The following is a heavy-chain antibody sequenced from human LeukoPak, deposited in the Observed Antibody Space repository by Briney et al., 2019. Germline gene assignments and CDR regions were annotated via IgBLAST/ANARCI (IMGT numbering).Heavy chain of an antibody. Sequence: SGPTLVKPTQTLTLTCTFSGFSLTASAMCVSWIRQPPGKALEWLARIDWDDAKYYSTSLKTRLTISKDTSKNQVVLTMTNMDPVDTATYYCARGMTTVTTGSHYYYDYYMDVWGKGTTVTVSS. CDR1: GFSLTASAMC. CDR3: ARGMTTVTTGSHYYYDYYMDV. CDR2: IDWDDAK. V-gene: IGHV2-70*11. D-gene: IGHD4-17*01. J-gene: IGHJ6*03.